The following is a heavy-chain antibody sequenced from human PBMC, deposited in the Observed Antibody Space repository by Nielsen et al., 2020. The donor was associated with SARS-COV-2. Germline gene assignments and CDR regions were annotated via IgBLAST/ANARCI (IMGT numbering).Heavy chain of an antibody. Sequence: LKISCAASGFTFSSYGVHWVRQAPGKGLEWVAVIWYDGSNKYYADSVKGRFTISRDNSKNTLYLQINSLRAEDTAVYYCAREGAVAGFDYWGQGTLVTVSS. CDR3: AREGAVAGFDY. J-gene: IGHJ4*02. V-gene: IGHV3-33*08. D-gene: IGHD6-19*01. CDR1: GFTFSSYG. CDR2: IWYDGSNK.